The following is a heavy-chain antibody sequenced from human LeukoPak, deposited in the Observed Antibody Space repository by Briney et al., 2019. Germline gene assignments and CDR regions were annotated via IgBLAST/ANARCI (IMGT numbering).Heavy chain of an antibody. Sequence: GESLKISCKGSGYSFTSYWIGWVRQMPGKGLEWMGIIYPGDSDTRYSPSFQGQVTISADKSISTAYLQWSSLKASDTAMYYCATPYPREYCSTTTCYFNYWGQGTLVTVSS. CDR1: GYSFTSYW. CDR3: ATPYPREYCSTTTCYFNY. CDR2: IYPGDSDT. J-gene: IGHJ4*02. V-gene: IGHV5-51*01. D-gene: IGHD2-2*01.